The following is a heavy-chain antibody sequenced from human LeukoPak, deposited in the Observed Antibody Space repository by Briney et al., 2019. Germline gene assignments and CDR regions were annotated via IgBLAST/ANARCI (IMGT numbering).Heavy chain of an antibody. V-gene: IGHV1-24*01. CDR1: GYTLTELS. Sequence: ASVKVSCKVSGYTLTELSMHWVRQAPGKGLEWMGGFDPEDGETIYAQKFQGRVTMTEDTSTDTAYMELSSLRSEDTAVYYCARDPPFGYSSSWYYFDYWGQGTLVTVSS. J-gene: IGHJ4*02. CDR3: ARDPPFGYSSSWYYFDY. CDR2: FDPEDGET. D-gene: IGHD6-13*01.